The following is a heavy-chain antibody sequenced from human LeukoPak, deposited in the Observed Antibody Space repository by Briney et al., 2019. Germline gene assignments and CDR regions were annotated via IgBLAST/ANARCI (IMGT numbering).Heavy chain of an antibody. J-gene: IGHJ4*02. D-gene: IGHD1-26*01. Sequence: GGSLRLSCAASGFTFSTYWMHWVRQAPGKRLVWVSLINGDGSTTTYADSVKGRFTISRDNAKNTLYLQMNSLRAEDTAVYYCARELYSGSYLYWGQGTLVTVSS. V-gene: IGHV3-74*03. CDR2: INGDGSTT. CDR1: GFTFSTYW. CDR3: ARELYSGSYLY.